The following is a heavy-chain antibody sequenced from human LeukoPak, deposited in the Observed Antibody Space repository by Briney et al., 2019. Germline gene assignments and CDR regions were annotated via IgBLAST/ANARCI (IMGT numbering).Heavy chain of an antibody. CDR3: ASKLSYYYDSSGYYY. CDR1: GGTFSSYA. V-gene: IGHV1-69*05. Sequence: GASVKVSCKASGGTFSSYAISWVRQAPGQGLEWMGGIIPIFGTANYAQKFQGRVTITTDESTSTAYMELSSLRSEDTAVYYCASKLSYYYDSSGYYYWGQGTLVTVSS. D-gene: IGHD3-22*01. CDR2: IIPIFGTA. J-gene: IGHJ4*02.